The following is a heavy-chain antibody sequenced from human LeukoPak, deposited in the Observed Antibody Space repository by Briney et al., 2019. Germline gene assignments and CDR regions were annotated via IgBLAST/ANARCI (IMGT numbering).Heavy chain of an antibody. Sequence: SETLSLTCTVSGGSISSYYWSWIRQPPGKGLEWIGYIYYSGSTNYNPSLKSRVTISVDTSKNQFSLKLSSVTAADTAVYYCARLADYDSSGYLSYWGQGTLVIVSS. CDR2: IYYSGST. D-gene: IGHD3-22*01. CDR1: GGSISSYY. CDR3: ARLADYDSSGYLSY. J-gene: IGHJ4*02. V-gene: IGHV4-59*01.